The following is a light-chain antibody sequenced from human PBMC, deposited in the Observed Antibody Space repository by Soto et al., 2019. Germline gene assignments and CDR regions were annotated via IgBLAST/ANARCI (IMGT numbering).Light chain of an antibody. V-gene: IGKV3-20*01. J-gene: IGKJ1*01. Sequence: ENVLTQSPGTLSLSPGERATLSCRASQSVSSNFLAWYQQKPGQAPRLLIYGASNRATGIPDRFSGSGSGTDFTLTISRLEPEDFAVYYCQQYDSSPRTFGQGTKEESK. CDR2: GAS. CDR1: QSVSSNF. CDR3: QQYDSSPRT.